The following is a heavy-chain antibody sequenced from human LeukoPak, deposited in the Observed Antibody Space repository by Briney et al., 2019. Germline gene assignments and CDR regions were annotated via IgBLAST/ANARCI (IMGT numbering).Heavy chain of an antibody. CDR1: GGSTSRRSYY. V-gene: IGHV4-39*07. CDR3: ARARITMIVVIDY. J-gene: IGHJ4*02. CDR2: INHSGST. Sequence: SETLSLTCTISGGSTSRRSYYWGWIRQPPGKGLEWIGEINHSGSTNYNPSLKSRVTISVDTSKNQFSLKLSSVTAADTAVYYCARARITMIVVIDYWGQGTLVTVSS. D-gene: IGHD3-22*01.